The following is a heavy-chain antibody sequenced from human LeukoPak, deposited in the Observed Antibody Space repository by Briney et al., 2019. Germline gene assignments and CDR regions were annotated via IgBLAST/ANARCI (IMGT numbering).Heavy chain of an antibody. V-gene: IGHV3-30-3*01. CDR3: ARDDCSGEICYGSWFDP. CDR1: GFTFSSYA. CDR2: ISYDGSNK. Sequence: GGSLRLSCAASGFTFSSYAMNWVRQAPGKGLEWVALISYDGSNKNYADSVKGRFTISRDNSKNTSYLQMNSLRAEDTAVYYCARDDCSGEICYGSWFDPWGQGTLVTVSS. J-gene: IGHJ5*02. D-gene: IGHD2-15*01.